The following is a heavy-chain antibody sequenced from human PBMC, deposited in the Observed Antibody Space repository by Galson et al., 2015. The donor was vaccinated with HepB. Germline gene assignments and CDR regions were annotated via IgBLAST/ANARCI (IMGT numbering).Heavy chain of an antibody. CDR3: AKFFGLFARPPAVIPAATTADWYAMDV. CDR2: ISGSGGTT. CDR1: GFTFSSYA. D-gene: IGHD2-2*01. V-gene: IGHV3-23*01. J-gene: IGHJ6*02. Sequence: SLRLSCAASGFTFSSYAMSWVRQAAGKGLEWVPAISGSGGTTHDEDSVKRRFNISRDNSKHPLYLQMNSLRAEDTAVYYCAKFFGLFARPPAVIPAATTADWYAMDVWGQGTTVTVSS.